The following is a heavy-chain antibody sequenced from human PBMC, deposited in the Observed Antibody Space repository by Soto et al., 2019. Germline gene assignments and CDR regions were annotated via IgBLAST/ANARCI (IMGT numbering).Heavy chain of an antibody. CDR1: GDSISNYY. CDR3: ARRRCLGVRCYEGNWLDP. J-gene: IGHJ5*02. V-gene: IGHV4-59*08. Sequence: QVQLQESGPGLVKPSETLSLTCTVSGDSISNYYWNWVRQPPGKGLEWIGYIPYTGSTNYNPSLKCRVTISMDTSKNQFSLKLTSVTAADTALYYCARRRCLGVRCYEGNWLDPWGQGILVTVSS. CDR2: IPYTGST. D-gene: IGHD2-8*01.